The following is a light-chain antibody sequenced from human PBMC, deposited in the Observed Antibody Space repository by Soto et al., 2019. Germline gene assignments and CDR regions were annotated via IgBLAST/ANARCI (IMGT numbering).Light chain of an antibody. CDR2: SAS. CDR1: RTVDGNY. Sequence: EVVLTQSPGTLSLSPGERATLSCRASRTVDGNYLAWYHQKPGQPPRLLIHSASTRAPGIPDRFSASGAGTDFTLTISRLEPEDSAAYYCQQYSASPRTFGPGTRLEIK. V-gene: IGKV3-20*01. J-gene: IGKJ5*01. CDR3: QQYSASPRT.